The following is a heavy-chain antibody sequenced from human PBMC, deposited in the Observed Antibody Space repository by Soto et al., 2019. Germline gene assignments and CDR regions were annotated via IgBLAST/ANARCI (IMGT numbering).Heavy chain of an antibody. Sequence: SETLSLTYTVSGGSISSSSYYWGWIRQPPGKGLEWIGSIYYSGSTYYNPSLKSRVTISVDTSKNQFSLKLSSVTAADTAVYYCARRERGATGFDYWGQGTLVTVSS. J-gene: IGHJ4*02. CDR3: ARRERGATGFDY. D-gene: IGHD1-26*01. CDR1: GGSISSSSYY. V-gene: IGHV4-39*01. CDR2: IYYSGST.